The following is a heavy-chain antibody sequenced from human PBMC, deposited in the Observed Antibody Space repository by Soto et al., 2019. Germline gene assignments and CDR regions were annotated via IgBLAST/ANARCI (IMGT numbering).Heavy chain of an antibody. Sequence: GGSLRLSCAASGFTFSSYAMSWVRQAPGKGLEWVSAISGSGGSTYYADSVKGRFTISRDNSKNTLYLQMNSLRAKDTAVYYCAKDPVYDSSGYDYWGQGTLVTVSS. V-gene: IGHV3-23*01. J-gene: IGHJ4*02. D-gene: IGHD3-22*01. CDR2: ISGSGGST. CDR1: GFTFSSYA. CDR3: AKDPVYDSSGYDY.